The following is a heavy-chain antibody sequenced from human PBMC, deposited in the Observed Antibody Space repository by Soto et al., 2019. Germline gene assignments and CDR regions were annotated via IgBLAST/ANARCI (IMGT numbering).Heavy chain of an antibody. J-gene: IGHJ4*02. CDR3: ANLMLLPQLATLFDY. D-gene: IGHD3-22*01. CDR1: GFTFSSYA. V-gene: IGHV3-23*01. Sequence: GVSLRLSCAASGFTFSSYAMSWVRQAPGKGLEWVSAISHSGGSTYYADSVKGRFTISRDNSKNTLYLQMSSLRSEDTAVYYCANLMLLPQLATLFDYWRQGTLVTVSS. CDR2: ISHSGGST.